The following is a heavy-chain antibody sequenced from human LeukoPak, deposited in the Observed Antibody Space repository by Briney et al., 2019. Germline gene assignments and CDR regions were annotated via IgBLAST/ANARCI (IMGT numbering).Heavy chain of an antibody. Sequence: GGSLGLSCAASGFTFSNYWMDWVRQAPEKGLEWVAMIKHDGSDKYYVDSVKGRFTVSKDNAKNSLYLQMNSLRAEDTAVYYCARDRTTVTTLDYWGQGTLVTVSS. J-gene: IGHJ4*02. D-gene: IGHD4-17*01. CDR3: ARDRTTVTTLDY. V-gene: IGHV3-7*01. CDR2: IKHDGSDK. CDR1: GFTFSNYW.